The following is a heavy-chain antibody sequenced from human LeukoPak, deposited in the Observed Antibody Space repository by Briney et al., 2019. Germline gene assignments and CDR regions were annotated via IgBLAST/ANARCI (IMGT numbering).Heavy chain of an antibody. V-gene: IGHV4-38-2*02. Sequence: SETLSLTRTVSDYSISSGYGYYWGWIRQPPGKGLEWIGNIYHSGITYYNHFNSSLKSRVTISIDTSKNQFSLRLTSVTAADTAVYYCARFIVRITMVRVDTYLDFWGQGVLVTVSS. J-gene: IGHJ4*02. D-gene: IGHD3-10*01. CDR3: ARFIVRITMVRVDTYLDF. CDR1: DYSISSGYGYY. CDR2: IYHSGIT.